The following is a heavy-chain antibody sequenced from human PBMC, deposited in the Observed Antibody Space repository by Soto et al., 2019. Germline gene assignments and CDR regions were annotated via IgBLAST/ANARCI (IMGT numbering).Heavy chain of an antibody. CDR3: ARGTTVTSTPTYYYMDV. J-gene: IGHJ6*03. D-gene: IGHD4-4*01. V-gene: IGHV1-18*01. Sequence: QVHLEQSGTEVGKPGASVKVSCKASGYTFSSYAISWVRQAPGQGLEWMGWISPYNGDTDYAQNLQGRVTMTTDTSTTTAYMELMSLKSDDSAIYYCARGTTVTSTPTYYYMDVWGKGTTVTVSS. CDR1: GYTFSSYA. CDR2: ISPYNGDT.